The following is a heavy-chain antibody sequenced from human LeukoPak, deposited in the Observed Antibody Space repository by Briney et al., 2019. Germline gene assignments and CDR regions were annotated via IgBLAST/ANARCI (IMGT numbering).Heavy chain of an antibody. D-gene: IGHD5-24*01. CDR3: ARGETMDV. Sequence: GGSLRLSCVALEFSFETYWMSWVHQAPGKGPEWVANINEDGSEKHYVGSVRGRFTISRDNADNSLHLQMNSLRPEDMAVYYCARGETMDVWGKGTTVTVSS. CDR1: EFSFETYW. J-gene: IGHJ6*03. V-gene: IGHV3-7*01. CDR2: INEDGSEK.